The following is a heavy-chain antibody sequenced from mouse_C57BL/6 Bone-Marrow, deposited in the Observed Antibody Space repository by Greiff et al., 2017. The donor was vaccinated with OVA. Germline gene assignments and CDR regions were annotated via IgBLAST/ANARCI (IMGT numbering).Heavy chain of an antibody. V-gene: IGHV1-81*01. D-gene: IGHD1-1*01. CDR1: AYTITSYG. Sequence: QVQLQQSGAELARPGASVKLSCKVTAYTITSYGISWVKQRTGQGLEWIAEIYTRSGNTYYNDKFKGKATLTADKSSSTAYMELRSLTSEDSAVYLCARYYGSRFLFHYWGQCDTLPVS. J-gene: IGHJ2*01. CDR3: ARYYGSRFLFHY. CDR2: IYTRSGNT.